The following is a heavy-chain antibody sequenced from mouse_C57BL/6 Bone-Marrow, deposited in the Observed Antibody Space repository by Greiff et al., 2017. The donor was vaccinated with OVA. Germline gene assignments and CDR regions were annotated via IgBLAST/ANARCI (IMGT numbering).Heavy chain of an antibody. D-gene: IGHD1-1*01. CDR1: GFTFSDFY. J-gene: IGHJ4*01. V-gene: IGHV7-1*01. Sequence: EVKLVESGGGLVQSGRPLRLSCATSGFTFSDFYMEWVRQAPGKGLEWIAASRNKANDYTTEYSASVKGRFIVSRDTSQSILYLQMNALRAEDTAIYYCARDPFYYYGSRFYAMDYWGQGTSVTVSS. CDR3: ARDPFYYYGSRFYAMDY. CDR2: SRNKANDYTT.